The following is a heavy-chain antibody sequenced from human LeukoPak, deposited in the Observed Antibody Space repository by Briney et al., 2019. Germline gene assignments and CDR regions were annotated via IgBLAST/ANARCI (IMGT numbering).Heavy chain of an antibody. V-gene: IGHV3-23*01. Sequence: GGSLRLSCAASGFTFSSYAMSWVRQAPGKGLEWVSAISGSGGSTYYADSVKGRFTISRDNSKNTLYLQMNSLRAEDTAVYYCAKLYGSGSYSQIDDWGQGTLVTVSS. D-gene: IGHD3-10*01. CDR2: ISGSGGST. J-gene: IGHJ4*02. CDR3: AKLYGSGSYSQIDD. CDR1: GFTFSSYA.